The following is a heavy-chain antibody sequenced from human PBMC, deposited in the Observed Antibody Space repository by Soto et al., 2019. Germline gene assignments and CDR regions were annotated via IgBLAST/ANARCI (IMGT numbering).Heavy chain of an antibody. CDR2: IYWDDDT. Sequence: QITLKEAGPTLVRPTQTLTLTCTFSGFSLSATGAGVAWIRQPPGKALAWLALIYWDDDTFYSQSLETRLTITKDTTKSQVVLTMTNLDPVDTATYYSAHCGPEGSFDSWGQGTLVTVSS. V-gene: IGHV2-5*02. CDR1: GFSLSATGAG. CDR3: AHCGPEGSFDS. J-gene: IGHJ4*02.